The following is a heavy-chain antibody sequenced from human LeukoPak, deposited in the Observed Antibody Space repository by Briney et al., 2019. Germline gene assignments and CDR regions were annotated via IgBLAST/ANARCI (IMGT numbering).Heavy chain of an antibody. CDR3: ARAVGEGASHYYYYGMDV. V-gene: IGHV4-34*01. J-gene: IGHJ6*02. CDR2: INHSGST. D-gene: IGHD1-26*01. Sequence: SETLSLTCTVSGTSINSHYWSWIRQPPGKGLEWIGEINHSGSTNYNPSLKSRVTISVDTSKNQFSLKLSSVTAADTAVYYCARAVGEGASHYYYYGMDVWGQGTTVTVSS. CDR1: GTSINSHY.